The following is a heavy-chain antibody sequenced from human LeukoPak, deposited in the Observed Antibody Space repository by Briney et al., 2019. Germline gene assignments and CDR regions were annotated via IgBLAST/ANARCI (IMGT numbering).Heavy chain of an antibody. CDR2: IKSKTDGGTT. Sequence: GGSLRLSCAASGFTLSNAWMSWVRQAPGKGLEWVGRIKSKTDGGTTDYAAPVKGRFTISRDDSKNTLYLQMNSLKSEDTAVYYCSTAAGTAMPDYWGQGTLVTVSS. J-gene: IGHJ4*02. CDR3: STAAGTAMPDY. V-gene: IGHV3-15*01. CDR1: GFTLSNAW. D-gene: IGHD5-18*01.